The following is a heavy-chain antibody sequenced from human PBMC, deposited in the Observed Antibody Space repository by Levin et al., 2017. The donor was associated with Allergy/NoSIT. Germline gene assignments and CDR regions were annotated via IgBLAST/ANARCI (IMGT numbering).Heavy chain of an antibody. CDR3: ARQAKFGETNYYYYGMDV. D-gene: IGHD3-10*01. J-gene: IGHJ6*02. CDR2: IYYSGST. Sequence: SETLSLTCTVSGGSISSSSYYWGWIRQPPGKGLEWIGSIYYSGSTYYNPSLKSRVTISVDTSKNQFSLKLSSVTAADTAVYYCARQAKFGETNYYYYGMDVWGQGTTVTVSS. CDR1: GGSISSSSYY. V-gene: IGHV4-39*01.